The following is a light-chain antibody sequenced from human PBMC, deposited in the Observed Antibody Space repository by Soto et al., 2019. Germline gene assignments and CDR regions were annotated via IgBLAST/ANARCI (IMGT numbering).Light chain of an antibody. Sequence: EIVLTQSPATLSLSPGERATLSCRASQSVSSSYLAWYQQKPGQAPRLLVYGASSRATGIPDRFSGSGSGTDFTLTISSLEPEDFAVYYCQQRSNWPGAFGQGTKVDIK. V-gene: IGKV3D-20*02. J-gene: IGKJ1*01. CDR1: QSVSSSY. CDR2: GAS. CDR3: QQRSNWPGA.